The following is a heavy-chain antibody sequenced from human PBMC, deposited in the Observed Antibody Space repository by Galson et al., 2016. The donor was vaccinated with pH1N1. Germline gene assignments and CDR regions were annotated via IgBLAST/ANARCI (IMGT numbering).Heavy chain of an antibody. CDR3: AGVLVGKYD. Sequence: QGLEWMGWINPDSDGTNYAQKFQGRVTMTRDTSISTAYMELTGLTSGDTAVYYCAGVLVGKYDWGQGTLVTVSS. D-gene: IGHD3-3*02. J-gene: IGHJ4*02. V-gene: IGHV1-2*02. CDR2: INPDSDGT.